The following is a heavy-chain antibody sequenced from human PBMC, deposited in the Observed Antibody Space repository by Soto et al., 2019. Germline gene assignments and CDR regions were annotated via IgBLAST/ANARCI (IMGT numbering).Heavy chain of an antibody. V-gene: IGHV3-30*02. J-gene: IGHJ4*02. Sequence: GGSLRLSCVGSGFIFSNNGMHWVRHTRGKGLEWVAFMSYDGSDTVYADSVKGRLTISRDNSKNTLFLHMSNLRAEDTAMYYCTIVRVADSDLDHWGQGSLVTVSS. CDR2: MSYDGSDT. CDR1: GFIFSNNG. D-gene: IGHD3-10*02. CDR3: TIVRVADSDLDH.